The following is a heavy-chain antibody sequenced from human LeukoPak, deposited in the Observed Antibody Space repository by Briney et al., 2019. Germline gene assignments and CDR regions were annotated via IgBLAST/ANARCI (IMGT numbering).Heavy chain of an antibody. J-gene: IGHJ4*02. D-gene: IGHD6-19*01. CDR3: ATHSGWYDY. CDR2: IYYSGST. Sequence: SETLSLTCTVSGGSISSYYWSWIRQPPGKGLEWIGYIYYSGSTYYNPSLKSRVTISVDTSKNQFSQKLSSVTAADTAVYYCATHSGWYDYWGQGTLVTVSS. CDR1: GGSISSYY. V-gene: IGHV4-59*04.